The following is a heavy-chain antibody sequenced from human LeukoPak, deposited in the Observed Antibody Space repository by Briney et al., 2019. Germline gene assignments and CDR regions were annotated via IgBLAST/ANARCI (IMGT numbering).Heavy chain of an antibody. J-gene: IGHJ4*02. V-gene: IGHV3-23*01. D-gene: IGHD3-22*01. Sequence: GGSLRPSCAASGFTFSSYAMSWVRQAPGEGLEWVSAISGSGGSTYYADSVKGRFTISRDNSKNTLYLQMNSLRAEDTAVYYCAKDPHPLTMIVVAVDYWGQGTLVTVSS. CDR2: ISGSGGST. CDR3: AKDPHPLTMIVVAVDY. CDR1: GFTFSSYA.